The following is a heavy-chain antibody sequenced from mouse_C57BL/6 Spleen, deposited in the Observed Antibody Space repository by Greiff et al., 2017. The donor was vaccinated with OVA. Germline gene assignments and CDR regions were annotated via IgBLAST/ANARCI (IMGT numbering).Heavy chain of an antibody. V-gene: IGHV1-20*01. J-gene: IGHJ4*01. D-gene: IGHD1-1*01. CDR2: INPYNGDT. Sequence: VQLKESGPELVKPGDSVKISCKASGYSFTGYFMNWVMQSHGKSLEWIGRINPYNGDTFYNQKFKGKATLTVDKSSSTAHMELRSLTSEDSAVYYCARGHYGSSYRAMDYWGQGTSVTVSS. CDR3: ARGHYGSSYRAMDY. CDR1: GYSFTGYF.